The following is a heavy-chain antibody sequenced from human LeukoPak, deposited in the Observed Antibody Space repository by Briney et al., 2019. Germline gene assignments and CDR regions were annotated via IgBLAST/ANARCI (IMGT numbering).Heavy chain of an antibody. V-gene: IGHV3-49*04. Sequence: GGSLRLSCTASGFSFGDHAMTWVRQAPGKGLEWVGFIRSKTYGGTTEYAASVRGRFTISRDDSKSIAYLQMNSLKTEDTAVYHCSRGNSYYSNSPIDYWGQGPLVTVSS. D-gene: IGHD4-11*01. CDR2: IRSKTYGGTT. J-gene: IGHJ4*02. CDR3: SRGNSYYSNSPIDY. CDR1: GFSFGDHA.